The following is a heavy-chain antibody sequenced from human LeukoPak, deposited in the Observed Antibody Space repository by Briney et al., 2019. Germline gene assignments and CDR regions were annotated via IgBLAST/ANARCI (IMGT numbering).Heavy chain of an antibody. V-gene: IGHV5-10-1*01. CDR1: GYSYTNYW. D-gene: IGHD3-10*01. J-gene: IGHJ4*02. CDR2: IDPSDSYT. Sequence: GESLKISCKGSGYSYTNYWITWVRQMPGKGLEWMGRIDPSDSYTNYSPSFQGHVTISADKSISTAYLQRSSLKASDTAMYYCARRAGRGNWADYWGQGTLVTVSS. CDR3: ARRAGRGNWADY.